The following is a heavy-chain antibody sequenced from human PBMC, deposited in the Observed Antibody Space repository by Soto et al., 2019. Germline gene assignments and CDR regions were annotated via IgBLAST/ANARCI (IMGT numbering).Heavy chain of an antibody. J-gene: IGHJ4*02. CDR2: IKQDGSEK. V-gene: IGHV3-7*01. D-gene: IGHD6-13*01. CDR1: GGSFSGYY. Sequence: VQLQQWGAGLLKPSETLSLTCAVYGGSFSGYYWSWVRQAPGKGLEWVANIKQDGSEKYYVDSVKGRFTISRDNAKNSLYLQMNSLRAEDTAVYYCARNYGYSSSWSDYWGQGTLVTVSS. CDR3: ARNYGYSSSWSDY.